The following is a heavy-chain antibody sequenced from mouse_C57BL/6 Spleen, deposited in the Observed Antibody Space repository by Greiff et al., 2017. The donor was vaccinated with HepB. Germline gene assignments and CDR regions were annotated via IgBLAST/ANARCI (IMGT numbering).Heavy chain of an antibody. V-gene: IGHV1-22*01. J-gene: IGHJ1*03. D-gene: IGHD1-1*01. CDR1: GYTFTDYN. CDR2: INPNNGGT. CDR3: ARWGVLHWYFDV. Sequence: VQLQQSGPELVKPGDSVKMSCKASGYTFTDYNMHWVKQSHGKSLEWIGYINPNNGGTSYNQKFKGKATLTVNKSSSTAYMELRSLTSEDSAVYYCARWGVLHWYFDVWGTGPTVTVSS.